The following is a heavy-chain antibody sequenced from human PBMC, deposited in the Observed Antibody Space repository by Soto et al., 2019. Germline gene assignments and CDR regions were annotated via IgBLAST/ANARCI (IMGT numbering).Heavy chain of an antibody. CDR2: IYPGDSDT. D-gene: IGHD3-10*01. CDR1: GYSFTSYW. V-gene: IGHV5-51*01. Sequence: GASLKISCKGSGYSFTSYWIGWVRQMPGKGLEWMGIIYPGDSDTRYSPSFQGQVTISADKSISTAYLQWSSLKASDTAMYYCARASDSGSSYSPADSWGQGTLVTVS. CDR3: ARASDSGSSYSPADS. J-gene: IGHJ4*02.